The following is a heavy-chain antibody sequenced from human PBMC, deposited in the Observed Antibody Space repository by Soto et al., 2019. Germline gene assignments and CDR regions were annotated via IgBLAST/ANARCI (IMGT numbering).Heavy chain of an antibody. J-gene: IGHJ4*02. CDR2: IKSKSAGGTT. CDR1: GFTFSNAW. D-gene: IGHD3-22*01. Sequence: EVQLLESGGGLVKPGGSVRLSCAASGFTFSNAWMSWVRQAPGKGLEWVGRIKSKSAGGTTEYDAPVKDRFTISRDDSKNTLYLQMNSLKIEDTAVYYCARGHRSSGKIFDSWGQGTLVTVSS. CDR3: ARGHRSSGKIFDS. V-gene: IGHV3-15*01.